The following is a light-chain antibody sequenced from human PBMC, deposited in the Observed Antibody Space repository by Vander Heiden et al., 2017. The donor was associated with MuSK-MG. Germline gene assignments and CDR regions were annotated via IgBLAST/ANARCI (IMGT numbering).Light chain of an antibody. Sequence: DIQMTRSPSSLSASVGGRVTITCRASQSIGIYLNWYQQKAGQAPKLLIYASSTLQSGVPSRFSGSGAGTDFTLTISNVQPDDLASYYCQQSSTPPRYTFGQGTKLEI. CDR3: QQSSTPPRYT. CDR2: ASS. V-gene: IGKV1-39*01. CDR1: QSIGIY. J-gene: IGKJ2*01.